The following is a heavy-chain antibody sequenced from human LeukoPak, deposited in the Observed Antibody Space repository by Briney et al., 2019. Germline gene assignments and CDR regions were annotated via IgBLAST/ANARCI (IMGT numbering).Heavy chain of an antibody. CDR2: INPNSGGT. Sequence: ASVKVSCKASGYTFTGQYMHWVRQAPGQGLEWMGWINPNSGGTKYAQKFQGRVTLTRDTSISTAYMELSRLRCDDTAVYYCARGDTGSYYYFDYWGQGTLVTVSS. CDR1: GYTFTGQY. CDR3: ARGDTGSYYYFDY. D-gene: IGHD1-26*01. J-gene: IGHJ4*02. V-gene: IGHV1-2*02.